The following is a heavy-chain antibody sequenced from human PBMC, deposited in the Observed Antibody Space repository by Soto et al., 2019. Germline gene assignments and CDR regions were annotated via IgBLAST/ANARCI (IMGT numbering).Heavy chain of an antibody. CDR2: IYSGGYT. Sequence: EVQLVESGGGLIQPGGSLRLSCAVSGFTVSNNYMSWVRQAPGKGLEGVSVIYSGGYTAYGDSVKGRFTISRDNSKNTQNLQQNSRGAAAPAWFSWGDHPGGGGYWGQGTLVTVSS. V-gene: IGHV3-53*01. J-gene: IGHJ4*02. D-gene: IGHD3-16*01. CDR3: GDHPGGGGY. CDR1: GFTVSNNY.